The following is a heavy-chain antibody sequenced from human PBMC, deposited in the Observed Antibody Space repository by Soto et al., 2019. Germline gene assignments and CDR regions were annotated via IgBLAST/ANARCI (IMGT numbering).Heavy chain of an antibody. CDR3: AKAEDDILTAYPYYFDY. CDR1: GYTFSTHV. V-gene: IGHV1-18*01. J-gene: IGHJ4*02. D-gene: IGHD3-9*01. CDR2: ISAYNGDT. Sequence: HVQLVQSEAEVRKPGASVKVSCKASGYTFSTHVISWVRQAPGQGLQWMGWISAYNGDTNYAQKFQGRLTVTTDTSTSTAYMEPENLRSDDTAVYYCAKAEDDILTAYPYYFDYWGQGTLVTVSS.